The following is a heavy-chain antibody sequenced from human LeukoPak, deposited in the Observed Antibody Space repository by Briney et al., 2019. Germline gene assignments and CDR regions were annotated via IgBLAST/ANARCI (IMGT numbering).Heavy chain of an antibody. CDR1: GYSFTSYY. Sequence: ASVKVSCKASGYSFTSYYMHWVRQAPGQGLEWMGWINPNSGGTNYAQKFQGRVTMTRDTSISTAYMELSRLRSDDTAVYYCARGRGRYAPMDVWGKGTTVTVSS. V-gene: IGHV1-2*02. CDR2: INPNSGGT. D-gene: IGHD6-19*01. CDR3: ARGRGRYAPMDV. J-gene: IGHJ6*03.